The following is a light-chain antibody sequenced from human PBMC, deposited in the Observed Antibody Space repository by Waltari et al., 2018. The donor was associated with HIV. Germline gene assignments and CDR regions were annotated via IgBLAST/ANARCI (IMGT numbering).Light chain of an antibody. J-gene: IGLJ2*01. CDR3: SAWDVTLNGLV. CDR1: SSNIGSRP. Sequence: QSLLTQSPSADGTPGQRVNIPGFGTSSNIGSRPVNWYHPFPGPPPNLLIFSNPERPSGVPDRFSGSKSGTSASLAISGLHSQDEADYYCSAWDVTLNGLVFGGGTRLSVL. CDR2: SNP. V-gene: IGLV1-44*01.